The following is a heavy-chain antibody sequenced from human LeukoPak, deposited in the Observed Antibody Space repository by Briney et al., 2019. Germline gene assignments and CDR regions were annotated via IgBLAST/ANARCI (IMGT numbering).Heavy chain of an antibody. V-gene: IGHV3-20*04. Sequence: GGSLRLSCAASGFTFDDCGMSWVRQAPGKGLEWVSGINWNGGSTGYADSVKGRFTISRDNAKNSLYLQMNSLRAEDTALYYCARARGRGSGYCSGGSCLYYFDYWGQGTLVTVSS. D-gene: IGHD2-15*01. CDR2: INWNGGST. CDR3: ARARGRGSGYCSGGSCLYYFDY. CDR1: GFTFDDCG. J-gene: IGHJ4*02.